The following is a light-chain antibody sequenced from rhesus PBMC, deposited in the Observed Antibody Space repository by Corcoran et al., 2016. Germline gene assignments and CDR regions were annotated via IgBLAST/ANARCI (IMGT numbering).Light chain of an antibody. CDR3: QQPNSYPLT. CDR2: AAS. CDR1: QGISSY. V-gene: IGKV1-25*01. J-gene: IGKJ4*01. Sequence: DIQMTQSPSSLSASVGDRVTITCRASQGISSYLAWYQQKPGKAPKLLIYAASTLQSGGPSRFSGSGSGTDFTLTISSLQPEDLATYSCQQPNSYPLTFGGGTKVELK.